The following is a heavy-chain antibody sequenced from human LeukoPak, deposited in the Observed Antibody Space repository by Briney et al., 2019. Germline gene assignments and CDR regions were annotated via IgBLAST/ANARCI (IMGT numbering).Heavy chain of an antibody. CDR3: ATPTHSSSWYYFDY. Sequence: PGGSLRLSCVASGFTFGKYWMSWVRQAPGKGLEWVANIKLDGSEKNYVDSVKGRLTISRDNTKNSLYLQMNSLRVEDTAVYYCATPTHSSSWYYFDYWGQGTLVTVSS. CDR1: GFTFGKYW. CDR2: IKLDGSEK. V-gene: IGHV3-7*03. J-gene: IGHJ4*02. D-gene: IGHD6-13*01.